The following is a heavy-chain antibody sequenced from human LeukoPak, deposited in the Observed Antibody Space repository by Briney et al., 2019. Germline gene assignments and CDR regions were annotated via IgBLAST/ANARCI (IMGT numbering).Heavy chain of an antibody. V-gene: IGHV4-59*08. Sequence: SETLSLTCTVSGGSVSSYYWSWIRQPPGKGLEWIGYIYHSGSTNYNPSLKSRVTISVDTSKNQFSLKLSSVTAADTAVYYCARVGGEWELPGGLYWGQGTLVTVSS. CDR3: ARVGGEWELPGGLY. D-gene: IGHD1-26*01. CDR2: IYHSGST. CDR1: GGSVSSYY. J-gene: IGHJ4*02.